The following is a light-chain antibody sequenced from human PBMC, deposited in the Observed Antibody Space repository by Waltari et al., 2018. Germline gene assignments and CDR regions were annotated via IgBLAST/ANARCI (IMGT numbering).Light chain of an antibody. CDR2: DVT. Sequence: QSALTQPRSVSGSPGQSVTISCTGTSRDVGGYNYVSWYQQHPGKAPKLMIFDVTKRPSGVPDRFTGSKAGNPASLTISGLQAEDEADYYCCSYAATYTVLFGGGTRLTVL. CDR1: SRDVGGYNY. V-gene: IGLV2-11*01. CDR3: CSYAATYTVL. J-gene: IGLJ3*02.